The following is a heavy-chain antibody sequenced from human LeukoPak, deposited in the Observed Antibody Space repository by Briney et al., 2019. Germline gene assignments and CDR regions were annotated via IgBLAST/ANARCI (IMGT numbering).Heavy chain of an antibody. CDR2: IKQDGSDK. D-gene: IGHD4-23*01. J-gene: IGHJ4*02. CDR1: GFTFSAYW. CDR3: ARKTVVGSYFDY. Sequence: GALRLSCAASGFTFSAYWMSWVRQAPGKGLEWVANIKQDGSDKYYVDSVKGRFTISRDNAKNSLYLQMNSLRAEDAAVYYCARKTVVGSYFDYWGQGTPVTVSS. V-gene: IGHV3-7*03.